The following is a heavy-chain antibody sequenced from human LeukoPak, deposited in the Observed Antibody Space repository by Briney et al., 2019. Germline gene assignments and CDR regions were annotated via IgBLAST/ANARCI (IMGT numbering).Heavy chain of an antibody. V-gene: IGHV4-34*01. D-gene: IGHD2-2*01. CDR1: GGSFSGYY. J-gene: IGHJ3*02. Sequence: SETLSLTCAVYGGSFSGYYWSWIRQPPGKGLEWIGEINHSGSTNYNPSLKSRVTISVDTSKNQFSLKLSSVTAADTAVYYCARAPAGTSARDAFDIWGQGTMVTVSS. CDR2: INHSGST. CDR3: ARAPAGTSARDAFDI.